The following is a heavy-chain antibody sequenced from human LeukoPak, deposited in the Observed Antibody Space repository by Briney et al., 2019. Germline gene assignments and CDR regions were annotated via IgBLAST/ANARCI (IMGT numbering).Heavy chain of an antibody. J-gene: IGHJ4*02. Sequence: PGGSLRLSCAASGFTFSNVWMNWVRQAPGKGLEWVANIRQDGSEKYYVDSVKGRFTISRDNAKNSLYLQMNSLRAEDTAVYYCARGVGGYWGQGTLVTVSS. CDR3: ARGVGGY. D-gene: IGHD3-16*01. V-gene: IGHV3-7*01. CDR1: GFTFSNVW. CDR2: IRQDGSEK.